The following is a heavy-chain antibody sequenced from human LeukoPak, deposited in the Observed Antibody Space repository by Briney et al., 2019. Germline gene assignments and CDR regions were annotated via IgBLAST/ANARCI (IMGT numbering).Heavy chain of an antibody. V-gene: IGHV4-4*07. CDR3: ARDSQSSFYAFDI. J-gene: IGHJ3*02. Sequence: PSETLSLTCTVSGGSISSYYWSWIRQPAGKGLECIGRMSTSGSTNYNPSLKGRVTMSVDTSKSQFSLKLSSVTAADTAVYYCARDSQSSFYAFDIWGQGTMVTVSS. CDR2: MSTSGST. CDR1: GGSISSYY. D-gene: IGHD2/OR15-2a*01.